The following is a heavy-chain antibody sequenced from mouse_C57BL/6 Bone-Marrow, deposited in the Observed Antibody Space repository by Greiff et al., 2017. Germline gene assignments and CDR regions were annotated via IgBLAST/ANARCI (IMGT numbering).Heavy chain of an antibody. D-gene: IGHD2-12*01. V-gene: IGHV1-63*01. CDR1: GYTFTNYW. CDR2: IYPGGGYT. CDR3: SRSAYYSSWFAY. J-gene: IGHJ3*01. Sequence: VQLQQSGAELVRPGTSVKMSCKASGYTFTNYWIGWAKQRPGHGLEWIGDIYPGGGYTNYNEKFKGKATLTADESSSTAYMQFSSLTSEDSAIYYCSRSAYYSSWFAYWGQGTLVTVSA.